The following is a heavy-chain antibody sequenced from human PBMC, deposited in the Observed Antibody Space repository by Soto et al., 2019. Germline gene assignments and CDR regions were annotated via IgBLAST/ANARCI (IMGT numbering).Heavy chain of an antibody. CDR3: ARVSAAGTRWFDS. Sequence: QVQLQESCPGLVPPSQTLSLTCTVSGASISSGGFYWRWIRQFPGKVLEWIGYIDYRGRNFYNPSFKSRDTISRDTSKSQYSLNVNSVTAADTALFYCARVSAAGTRWFDSWGQGTLVTVSS. V-gene: IGHV4-31*03. D-gene: IGHD6-13*01. J-gene: IGHJ5*01. CDR2: IDYRGRN. CDR1: GASISSGGFY.